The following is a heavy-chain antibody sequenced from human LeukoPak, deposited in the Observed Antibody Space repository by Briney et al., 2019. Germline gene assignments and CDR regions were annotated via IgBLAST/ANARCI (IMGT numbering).Heavy chain of an antibody. CDR2: IYNSGGS. Sequence: TLSLTCTVSGGSISSGGYYWTWIRQHPGKGLELIGYIYNSGGSYYYPSLMNRVIISVDASKNQFSLKLSSVTGADTAVYYCARYMVRGVTTYYFDYWGQGTLVTVSS. D-gene: IGHD3-10*01. J-gene: IGHJ4*02. V-gene: IGHV4-31*03. CDR1: GGSISSGGYY. CDR3: ARYMVRGVTTYYFDY.